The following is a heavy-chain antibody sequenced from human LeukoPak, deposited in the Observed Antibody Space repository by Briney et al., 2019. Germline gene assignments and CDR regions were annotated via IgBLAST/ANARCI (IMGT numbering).Heavy chain of an antibody. J-gene: IGHJ4*02. CDR1: GGSISSGSYY. V-gene: IGHV4-61*02. Sequence: PSETLSLTCTVSGGSISSGSYYWSWIRQPAGKGLEWIGRIYTSGSTNYNPSLKSRVTMSVDTSKNQFSLKLSSVTAADTAVYYCARARIYYGSGSYYNSFKNREFDYWGQGTLVTVSS. CDR2: IYTSGST. D-gene: IGHD3-10*01. CDR3: ARARIYYGSGSYYNSFKNREFDY.